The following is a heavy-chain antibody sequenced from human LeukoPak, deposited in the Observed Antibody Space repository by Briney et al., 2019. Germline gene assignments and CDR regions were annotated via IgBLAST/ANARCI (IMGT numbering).Heavy chain of an antibody. CDR2: ISAYNGNT. D-gene: IGHD2-2*01. CDR3: ARYSTVVPEDYYYYYMDV. V-gene: IGHV1-18*01. Sequence: ASVKVSCKASGYTFTSYGISWVRQAPGQGLEWMGWISAYNGNTNYAQKLQGRVTMTTDTSTSTAYMELRSLRSDDTAVYYCARYSTVVPEDYYYYYMDVWGRGTTVTVSS. J-gene: IGHJ6*03. CDR1: GYTFTSYG.